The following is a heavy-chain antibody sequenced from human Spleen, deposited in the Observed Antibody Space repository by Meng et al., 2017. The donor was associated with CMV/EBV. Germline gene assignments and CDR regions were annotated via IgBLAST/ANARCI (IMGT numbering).Heavy chain of an antibody. CDR2: ITWNSGSI. CDR1: GFNFGDYA. J-gene: IGHJ4*02. V-gene: IGHV3-9*01. D-gene: IGHD2-15*01. Sequence: SLKISCAASGFNFGDYAMHWVRQAPGKGLEWVSGITWNSGSIVYADSVKGRFTISRDNANNSLFLQMNRLRAEDTAVYYCARDCSGAGCYSGIDYWGQGTLVTVSS. CDR3: ARDCSGAGCYSGIDY.